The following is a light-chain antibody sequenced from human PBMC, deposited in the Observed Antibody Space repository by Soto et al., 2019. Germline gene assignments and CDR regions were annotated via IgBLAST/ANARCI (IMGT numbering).Light chain of an antibody. CDR3: QQYYSTPRT. CDR2: WAS. V-gene: IGKV4-1*01. J-gene: IGKJ1*01. CDR1: QSLLDSSNNKDY. Sequence: DIVMTQSPDSLAVSLGERATLNCKSNQSLLDSSNNKDYLTWYQQKPGQPPKLIIYWASTREFGVPDRFSGSGSGTDFTITISSLQAEDVAVYYCQQYYSTPRTFGHGTKVEIK.